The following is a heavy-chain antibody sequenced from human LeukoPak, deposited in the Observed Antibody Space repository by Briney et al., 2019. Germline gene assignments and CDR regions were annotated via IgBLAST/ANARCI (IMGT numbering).Heavy chain of an antibody. CDR1: GGSISSYY. V-gene: IGHV4-4*09. D-gene: IGHD3-22*01. J-gene: IGHJ4*02. CDR2: IYTSGST. Sequence: PSETLSLTCTVSGGSISSYYWSWIRQPPGEGLEWIGYIYTSGSTNYNPSLKSRVTISVDTSKNQFSLKLSSVTAADTAVYYCARQYDSSGYPLDYWGQGTLVTVSS. CDR3: ARQYDSSGYPLDY.